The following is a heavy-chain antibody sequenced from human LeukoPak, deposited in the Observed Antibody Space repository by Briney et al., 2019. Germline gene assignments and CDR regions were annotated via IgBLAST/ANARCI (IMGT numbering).Heavy chain of an antibody. V-gene: IGHV4-59*08. CDR1: GGSISSYY. D-gene: IGHD3-9*01. CDR3: ARQGYDILTGYIDAFDI. Sequence: SETLSLTFTVSGGSISSYYWSWIRQPPGKGLEWIGYISYSGSTNYNPSLKSRVTISIDTSKNQFSLKLRSVTAADTAIYYCARQGYDILTGYIDAFDIWGQGTMVTVSS. CDR2: ISYSGST. J-gene: IGHJ3*02.